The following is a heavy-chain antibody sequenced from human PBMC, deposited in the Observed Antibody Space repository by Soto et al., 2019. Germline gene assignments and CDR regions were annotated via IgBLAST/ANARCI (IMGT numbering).Heavy chain of an antibody. D-gene: IGHD1-1*01. V-gene: IGHV1-3*01. Sequence: ASVKVSCKASRYSFTTYALHWVRQAPGQRLEWMGSINAGNGDTKYSEKFQGRVTITRDTSANTAYMELSSLRSEDTSVYYCARDPGTGAALRAYHFDYWGQGTLVTVSS. J-gene: IGHJ4*02. CDR1: RYSFTTYA. CDR2: INAGNGDT. CDR3: ARDPGTGAALRAYHFDY.